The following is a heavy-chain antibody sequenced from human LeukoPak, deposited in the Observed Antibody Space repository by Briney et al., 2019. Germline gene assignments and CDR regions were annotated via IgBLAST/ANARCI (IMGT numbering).Heavy chain of an antibody. CDR2: IRYDGSNK. CDR3: AKDWTIVGATPAYFDY. D-gene: IGHD1-26*01. V-gene: IGHV3-30*02. J-gene: IGHJ4*02. CDR1: GFTFSSYG. Sequence: GGSLRLSCAASGFTFSSYGMHWVRQAPGKGLGWVAFIRYDGSNKYYADSVKGRFTISRDNSKNTLYLQMNSLRAEDTAVYYCAKDWTIVGATPAYFDYWGQGTLVTVSS.